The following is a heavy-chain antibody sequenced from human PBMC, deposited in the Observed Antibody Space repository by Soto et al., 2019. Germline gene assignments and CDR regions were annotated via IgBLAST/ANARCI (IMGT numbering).Heavy chain of an antibody. CDR3: ANGDYGPFDY. CDR1: GGSISSYY. Sequence: PSATLSLTCTVSGGSISSYYWSWIRQPPGKGLEWIGYIYYSGSTNYNPSLKSRVTISVDTSKNQFSLKLSSVTAADTAVYYCANGDYGPFDYWGQGTLVTVSS. J-gene: IGHJ4*02. CDR2: IYYSGST. V-gene: IGHV4-59*01. D-gene: IGHD3-10*01.